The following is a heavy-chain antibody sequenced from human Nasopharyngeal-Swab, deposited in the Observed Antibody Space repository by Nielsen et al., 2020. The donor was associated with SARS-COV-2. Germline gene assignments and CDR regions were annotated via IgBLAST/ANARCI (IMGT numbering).Heavy chain of an antibody. CDR2: ISSSSSYI. V-gene: IGHV3-21*01. D-gene: IGHD1-1*01. CDR1: GFTFSSYS. Sequence: GRSLRLSCAASGFTFSSYSMNWVSQAPGKGLEWVSSISSSSSYIYYADSVKGRFTISRDNAKNSLYLQMNSLRAEDTAVYYCARDRTNDYYYYMDVWGKGTTVTVSS. CDR3: ARDRTNDYYYYMDV. J-gene: IGHJ6*03.